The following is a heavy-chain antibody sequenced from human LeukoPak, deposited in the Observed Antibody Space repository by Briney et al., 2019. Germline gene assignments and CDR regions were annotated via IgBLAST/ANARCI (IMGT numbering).Heavy chain of an antibody. CDR3: ARGVKQWLVVYYYYYYMDV. CDR1: GYTFTSYY. J-gene: IGHJ6*03. CDR2: INPSGGST. V-gene: IGHV1-46*01. Sequence: ASVKVSCKASGYTFTSYYMHWVRQAPGQGLEWMGIINPSGGSTNYAQKFQGRVTMTRDMSTNTVYMELSSLRSDDTAVYYCARGVKQWLVVYYYYYYMDVWGKGTTVTVSS. D-gene: IGHD6-19*01.